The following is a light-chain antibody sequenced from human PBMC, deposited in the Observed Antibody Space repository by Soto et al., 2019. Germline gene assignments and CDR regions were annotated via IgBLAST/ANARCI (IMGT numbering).Light chain of an antibody. Sequence: IVLTQSPCTLSFSPVCRGSLSCRASQSVSRSYLGWYQQKPGQAPRLLMYGASIRAAGVPDRFSGSGSGTEFTLTISRLEPEDFTVYYCHHYETFGQGTKVDIK. CDR3: HHYET. V-gene: IGKV3-20*01. CDR2: GAS. CDR1: QSVSRSY. J-gene: IGKJ1*01.